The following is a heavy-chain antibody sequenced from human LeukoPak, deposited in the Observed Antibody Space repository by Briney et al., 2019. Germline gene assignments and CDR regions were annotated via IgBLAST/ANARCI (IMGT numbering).Heavy chain of an antibody. J-gene: IGHJ6*03. V-gene: IGHV1-2*02. Sequence: ASVKVSCKASGYTFTGYYMHWVRQAPGQGLEWMGWINPNSGGTNYAQKFQGRVTMTRDTSISTAYMELSRLRSDDTAVYYCAREAAAGTYPRYYMDVWGKGTTVTVSS. CDR3: AREAAAGTYPRYYMDV. CDR2: INPNSGGT. CDR1: GYTFTGYY. D-gene: IGHD6-13*01.